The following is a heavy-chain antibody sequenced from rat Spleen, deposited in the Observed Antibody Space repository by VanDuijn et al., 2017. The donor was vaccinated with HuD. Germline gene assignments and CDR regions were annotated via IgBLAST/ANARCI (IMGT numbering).Heavy chain of an antibody. Sequence: QVQLKESGPGLVQPSQTLSLTCTVSGFSLSSYGVIWVRQPPGKGLEWMGVIWGNGNTNYNAALKSRLSISRDTSKSQVYLKMNSLQTADTATYYCARVVKFGVRGDYFDYWGQGVMVTVSS. CDR1: GFSLSSYG. D-gene: IGHD4-3*01. CDR3: ARVVKFGVRGDYFDY. J-gene: IGHJ2*01. V-gene: IGHV2-13*01. CDR2: IWGNGNT.